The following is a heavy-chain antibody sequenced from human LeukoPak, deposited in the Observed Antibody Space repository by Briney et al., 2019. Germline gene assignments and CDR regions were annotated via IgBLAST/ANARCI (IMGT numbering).Heavy chain of an antibody. CDR3: ARAGTKWYDY. V-gene: IGHV3-7*01. Sequence: GGSLRLSCAAYGVTLSSHWMNWLRQAPGKGLEWVGNIKQDGSVKHYVDSVEGRFTISRDNAKNSLYLQMNSLRAEDTAVYYCARAGTKWYDYWGQGTLVTVSS. J-gene: IGHJ4*02. CDR1: GVTLSSHW. D-gene: IGHD2-8*01. CDR2: IKQDGSVK.